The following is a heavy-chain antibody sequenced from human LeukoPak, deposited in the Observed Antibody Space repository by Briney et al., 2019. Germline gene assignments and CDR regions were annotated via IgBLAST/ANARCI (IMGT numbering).Heavy chain of an antibody. D-gene: IGHD1-1*01. CDR3: TRRGHLTTGRRIFDY. Sequence: GESLRLSCDASGFTFSNYWMSWVRQPPGKGLEWVASIQRHGSEKYYVDSVTGRFTTSRDNAKNSLYLKMDSLRAEDTAVYYCTRRGHLTTGRRIFDYWGQGTLVTVPS. CDR2: IQRHGSEK. V-gene: IGHV3-7*01. CDR1: GFTFSNYW. J-gene: IGHJ4*02.